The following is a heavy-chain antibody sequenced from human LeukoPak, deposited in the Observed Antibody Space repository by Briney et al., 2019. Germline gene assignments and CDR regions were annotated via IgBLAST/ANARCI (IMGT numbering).Heavy chain of an antibody. CDR3: ARGHPVRPMYYYDSSGSFK. D-gene: IGHD3-22*01. CDR2: MNPNSGNT. Sequence: GASVKVSCKASGYTFTSYDINWVRQATGQGLEWMGWMNPNSGNTGYAQKFQGRVTMTRNTSISTAYMELSSLRSEDTAVYYCARGHPVRPMYYYDSSGSFKWGQGTLVTVSS. J-gene: IGHJ4*02. CDR1: GYTFTSYD. V-gene: IGHV1-8*01.